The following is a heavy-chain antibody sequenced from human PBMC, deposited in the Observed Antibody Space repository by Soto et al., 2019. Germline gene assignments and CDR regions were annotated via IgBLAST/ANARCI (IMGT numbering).Heavy chain of an antibody. Sequence: QVQLVQSAAEMKKPGASVKVSCKASGYTFTSYGINWVRQAPGQGLEWMGYINTYAGNTDYAQKIPGRVTMTTDTSSTTAYMELRSLTSDDTAVYYCSRIPVAGHGYYDYWGQGTLVTVSS. CDR2: INTYAGNT. D-gene: IGHD6-19*01. CDR3: SRIPVAGHGYYDY. V-gene: IGHV1-18*01. CDR1: GYTFTSYG. J-gene: IGHJ4*02.